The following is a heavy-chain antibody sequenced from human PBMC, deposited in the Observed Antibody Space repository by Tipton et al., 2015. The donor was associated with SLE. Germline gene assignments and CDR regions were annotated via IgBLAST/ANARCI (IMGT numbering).Heavy chain of an antibody. Sequence: LRLSCTEDGGCISSYYWSWIRQPPGKGLEWIGYIYYSGSTNYNPSLKSRVTISVDTSKNQFSLKLSSVTAADTAVYYCASGEPPDYWGQGTLVTVSS. CDR2: IYYSGST. CDR3: ASGEPPDY. J-gene: IGHJ4*02. CDR1: GGCISSYY. V-gene: IGHV4-59*01.